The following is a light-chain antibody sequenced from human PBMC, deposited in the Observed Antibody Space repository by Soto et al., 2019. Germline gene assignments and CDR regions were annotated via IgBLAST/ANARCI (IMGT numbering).Light chain of an antibody. CDR2: EVT. CDR3: NWYASSSARL. J-gene: IGLJ3*02. V-gene: IGLV2-14*01. Sequence: QSVLTQPASVSGSPGQSITISCTGTSSDVGAINYVSWYQQHPGKTPKLIIYEVTNRPSGVSNRFSGSKSGNTASLTISGLQAEDEADYYCNWYASSSARLFGGGTKLTVL. CDR1: SSDVGAINY.